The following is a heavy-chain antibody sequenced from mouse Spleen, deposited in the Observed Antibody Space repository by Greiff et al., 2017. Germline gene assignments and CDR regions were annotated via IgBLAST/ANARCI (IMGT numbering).Heavy chain of an antibody. Sequence: VQLQQSGPELVKPGASVKISCKASGYTFTDYYMNWVKQSHGKSLEWIGDINPNNGGTSYNQKFKGKATLTVDKSSSTAYMELRSLTSEDSAVYYCARGGFITKDYWGQGTTLTVSS. CDR3: ARGGFITKDY. CDR1: GYTFTDYY. J-gene: IGHJ2*01. V-gene: IGHV1-26*01. D-gene: IGHD1-1*01. CDR2: INPNNGGT.